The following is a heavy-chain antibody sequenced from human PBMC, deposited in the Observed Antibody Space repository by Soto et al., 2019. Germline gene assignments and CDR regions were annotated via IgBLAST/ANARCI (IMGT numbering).Heavy chain of an antibody. J-gene: IGHJ3*02. D-gene: IGHD2-2*01. V-gene: IGHV1-69*13. CDR3: ARDCSSTICYGYRLGIAATHDAFDI. Sequence: SVKVSCKASGGTFSSYAISWVRQAPGQGLEWMGGIIPIFGTANYAQKFQGRVTITADESTSTAYMELSSLRSEDTAVYYCARDCSSTICYGYRLGIAATHDAFDIWGQGTMVTVSS. CDR1: GGTFSSYA. CDR2: IIPIFGTA.